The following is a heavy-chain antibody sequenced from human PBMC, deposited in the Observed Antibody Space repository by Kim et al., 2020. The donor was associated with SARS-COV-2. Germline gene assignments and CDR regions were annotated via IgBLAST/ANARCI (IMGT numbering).Heavy chain of an antibody. Sequence: GGSLRLSCTASGFKFGDFYMSWIRQAPGKGLESLSYISPSGHDINYADSVKGRFTISRDNAKNSLYLQMDSLRDEDTAVYYCSRDPPHLDYWGQGTLVTVSS. V-gene: IGHV3-11*01. CDR2: ISPSGHDI. CDR1: GFKFGDFY. CDR3: SRDPPHLDY. J-gene: IGHJ4*02.